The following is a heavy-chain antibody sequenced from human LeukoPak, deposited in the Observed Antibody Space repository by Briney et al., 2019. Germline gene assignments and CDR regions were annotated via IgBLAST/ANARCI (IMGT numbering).Heavy chain of an antibody. J-gene: IGHJ4*02. CDR3: ARDRSGYDFDY. V-gene: IGHV3-74*01. CDR1: GFTFSSYW. D-gene: IGHD5-12*01. Sequence: GGSLRLSCAASGFTFSSYWMHWVRQAPGKGLVWVSRINSDGGSTSYADSVKGRFTISRDNAKNTLYLQMNSLRAEDTAVYYCARDRSGYDFDYWGQGTLVTVSS. CDR2: INSDGGST.